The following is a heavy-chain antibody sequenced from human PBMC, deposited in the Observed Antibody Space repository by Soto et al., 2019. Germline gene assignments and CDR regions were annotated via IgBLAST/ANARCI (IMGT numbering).Heavy chain of an antibody. CDR2: ISYSGST. CDR1: GGSVHTYS. CDR3: ARASYYSYMDV. V-gene: IGHV4-59*02. Sequence: SQTLSLTCTVSGGSVHTYSWGWIRQPPGKELEWVGYISYSGSTNYNPSLKSRVTISRVTSKNQFSLNLVSVTAADTAVYYCARASYYSYMDVWGKGTTVTVSS. J-gene: IGHJ6*03.